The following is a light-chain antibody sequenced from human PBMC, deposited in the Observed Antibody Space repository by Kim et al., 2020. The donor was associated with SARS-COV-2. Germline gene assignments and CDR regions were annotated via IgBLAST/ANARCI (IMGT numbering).Light chain of an antibody. CDR1: QDIRKN. J-gene: IGKJ5*01. Sequence: DIQMTQSPSSLAASVGDRVTITCQASQDIRKNLNWYQQKPGKAPKLLIYDVSNLELGVPLRFSGSGSGTDFTFTISSLQPQDIAPYICHQYANLPLTFGQETPLEIK. CDR3: HQYANLPLT. CDR2: DVS. V-gene: IGKV1-33*01.